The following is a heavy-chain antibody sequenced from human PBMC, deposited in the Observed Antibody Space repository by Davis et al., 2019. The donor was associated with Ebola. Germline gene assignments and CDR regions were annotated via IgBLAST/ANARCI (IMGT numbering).Heavy chain of an antibody. Sequence: PGGSLRLSCAASGFTFSSYGIHWVRQAPGKGLEWVALISYDGSNKYYADSVKGRFTISRDNSKNTLYLQMNSLRAEDTAVYYCAKGSVTIFGVAPDYYGMDVWGKGTTVTVSS. CDR2: ISYDGSNK. V-gene: IGHV3-30*18. J-gene: IGHJ6*04. CDR1: GFTFSSYG. CDR3: AKGSVTIFGVAPDYYGMDV. D-gene: IGHD3-3*01.